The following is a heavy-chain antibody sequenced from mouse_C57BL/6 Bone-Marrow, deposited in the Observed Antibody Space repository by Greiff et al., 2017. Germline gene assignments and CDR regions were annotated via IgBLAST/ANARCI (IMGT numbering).Heavy chain of an antibody. V-gene: IGHV1-69*01. Sequence: QVQLQQPGAELVMPGASVKLSCKASGYTFTSYWMHWVKQRPGQGLEWIGEIDPSDSSTNYNQKFKGKSTLTVDKSSRTAYMQLSSLTSEDSAVYYCARGWLLPAMDYWGQGTSVTVSS. D-gene: IGHD2-3*01. CDR1: GYTFTSYW. CDR3: ARGWLLPAMDY. J-gene: IGHJ4*01. CDR2: IDPSDSST.